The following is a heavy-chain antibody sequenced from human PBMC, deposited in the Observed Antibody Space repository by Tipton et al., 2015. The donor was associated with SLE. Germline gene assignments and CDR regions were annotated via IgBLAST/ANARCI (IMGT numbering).Heavy chain of an antibody. CDR1: GFTFSNYW. D-gene: IGHD6-6*01. V-gene: IGHV3-74*01. J-gene: IGHJ5*02. CDR3: AGSSGRFDP. Sequence: GSLRLSCAASGFTFSNYWMHWVRQAPGQGLVWVSRINTDGSSTNYADSVKGRFTISRDNAKNTVYLQMNGLRPEDTAVYFCAGSSGRFDPWGQGTLVTVSS. CDR2: INTDGSST.